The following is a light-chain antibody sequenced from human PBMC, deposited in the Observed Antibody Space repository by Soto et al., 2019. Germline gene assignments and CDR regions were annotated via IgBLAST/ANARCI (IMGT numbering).Light chain of an antibody. J-gene: IGKJ3*01. CDR1: QSISSY. CDR2: DAS. CDR3: HQRSTWPFT. Sequence: EIVLTQSPATLSLSPGERATLSCRASQSISSYLAWYQQKPDQAPRLLIYDASTRATGIPARFSGSGSGTDFTLTISCLEPEDFAVYYCHQRSTWPFTFGPGTKVDIK. V-gene: IGKV3-11*01.